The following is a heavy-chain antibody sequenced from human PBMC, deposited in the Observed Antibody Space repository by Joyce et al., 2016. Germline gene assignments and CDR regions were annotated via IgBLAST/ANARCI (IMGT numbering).Heavy chain of an antibody. J-gene: IGHJ4*02. CDR2: ISYDGNTQ. V-gene: IGHV3-30*03. Sequence: QVQLLESGGVVVQPGGSLSLSCATSGFTFTTYGFHWVRQSPCRGLDWVGLISYDGNTQCYAYSVKGRFSISRDYSKSALYLEMNSLRVEDTALYYCSRYFGSYYSAIDYWGQGTLVTVSS. CDR3: SRYFGSYYSAIDY. CDR1: GFTFTTYG. D-gene: IGHD1-26*01.